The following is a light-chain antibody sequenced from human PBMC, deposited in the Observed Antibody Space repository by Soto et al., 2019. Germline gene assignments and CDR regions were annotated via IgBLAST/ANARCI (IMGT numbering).Light chain of an antibody. CDR2: EVS. V-gene: IGLV2-14*01. J-gene: IGLJ2*01. Sequence: QSALTQPASVSGSPGQSITISCTGTSSDVGGYNYVSWYQQHPGKAPKLIIYEVSNRPSGVSNRFSGSKSGNTASLTISGLQAEDEAGYYCSSYTSTSTLVVFGGGTQLTVL. CDR1: SSDVGGYNY. CDR3: SSYTSTSTLVV.